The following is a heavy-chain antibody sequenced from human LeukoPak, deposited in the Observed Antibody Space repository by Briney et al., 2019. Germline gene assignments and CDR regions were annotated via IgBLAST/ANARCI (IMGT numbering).Heavy chain of an antibody. CDR2: IYSGGST. CDR1: GFTVSSNY. J-gene: IGHJ4*02. V-gene: IGHV3-66*04. CDR3: ARPSRIGYSNGLVLDY. D-gene: IGHD4-11*01. Sequence: GGSLRLSCAASGFTVSSNYMSWVRQVPEKGLEGVSVIYSGGSTFYADSVKGRFTISRDNSKNTLYLQMNSLRDEDTAVYYCARPSRIGYSNGLVLDYWGQGTLVTVSS.